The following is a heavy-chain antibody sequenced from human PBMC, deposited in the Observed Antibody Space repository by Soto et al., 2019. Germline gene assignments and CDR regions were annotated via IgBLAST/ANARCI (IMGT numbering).Heavy chain of an antibody. V-gene: IGHV1-2*04. Sequence: ASVKVSCKASGGTFDNYAITWVRQAPGQGLEWMGWINPNSGGTNYAQKFQGWVTMTRDTSISTAYMELSRLRSDDTAVYYCARRPSSGYDYYFDYWGQGTPVTVSS. CDR1: GGTFDNYA. CDR3: ARRPSSGYDYYFDY. CDR2: INPNSGGT. D-gene: IGHD3-9*01. J-gene: IGHJ4*02.